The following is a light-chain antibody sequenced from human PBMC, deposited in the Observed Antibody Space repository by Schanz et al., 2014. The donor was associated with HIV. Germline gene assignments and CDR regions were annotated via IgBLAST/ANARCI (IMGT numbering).Light chain of an antibody. J-gene: IGKJ1*01. V-gene: IGKV1-5*03. CDR1: QSISSW. CDR3: QQYNSYSGT. CDR2: KAS. Sequence: DLPMTQSPSTLSASVGDRVTITCRARQSISSWLAWYQQKPGKAPKLLIYKASSLESGVPSRFSGSGAGTEFTLTISSLQPDDFATYYCQQYNSYSGTFGQGTKVEIK.